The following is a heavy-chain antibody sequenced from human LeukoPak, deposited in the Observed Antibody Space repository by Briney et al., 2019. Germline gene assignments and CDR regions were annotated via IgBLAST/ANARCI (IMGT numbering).Heavy chain of an antibody. V-gene: IGHV1-18*01. CDR2: ISGSTGST. D-gene: IGHD2-2*01. Sequence: ASVKVSCKASGYTFSTYGITWVREAPGQGPEWLGWISGSTGSTHYTQAVQGRVTMATDTSTATAYMELRSLRSDDTAIYYCARVGRDCSDINCYWADWFDPWGQGTLVIVSS. CDR1: GYTFSTYG. CDR3: ARVGRDCSDINCYWADWFDP. J-gene: IGHJ5*02.